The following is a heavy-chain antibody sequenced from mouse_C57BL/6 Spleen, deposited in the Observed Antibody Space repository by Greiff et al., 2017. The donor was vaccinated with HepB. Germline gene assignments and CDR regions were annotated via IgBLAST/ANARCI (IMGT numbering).Heavy chain of an antibody. CDR3: ARDYYGRGDY. CDR1: GYTFTSYW. Sequence: VKLQQPGAELVKPGASVKLSCKASGYTFTSYWMHWVKQRPGQGLEWIGMIHPNSGSTNYNEKFKSKATLTVDKSSSTAYMQLSSLTSEDSAVYYCARDYYGRGDYWGQGTTLTVSS. V-gene: IGHV1-64*01. J-gene: IGHJ2*01. CDR2: IHPNSGST. D-gene: IGHD1-1*01.